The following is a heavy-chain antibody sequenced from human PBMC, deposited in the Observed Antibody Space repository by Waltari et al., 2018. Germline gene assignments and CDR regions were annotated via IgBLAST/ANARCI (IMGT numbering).Heavy chain of an antibody. CDR1: GGSFTGYF. CDR3: ARSICRGETCSRYFDS. J-gene: IGHJ5*01. V-gene: IGHV4-34*01. D-gene: IGHD2-15*01. CDR2: INHSGNN. Sequence: VVLKQWGAGVVESSETLSLTCAVYGGSFTGYFWSWIRQSPGTGLEWIGEINHSGNNDYTPSLKSRAFISVDTSKNQFSLMLSSVTAADTALYYCARSICRGETCSRYFDSWGQGTLVTVSS.